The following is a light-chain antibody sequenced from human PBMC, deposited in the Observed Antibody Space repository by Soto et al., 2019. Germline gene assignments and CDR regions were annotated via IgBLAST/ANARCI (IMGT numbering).Light chain of an antibody. CDR3: QHYFSTPLT. CDR1: QTITTY. V-gene: IGKV1-39*01. Sequence: DIQMTQSPSSLSASIGDRVTITCRASQTITTYLSWYQQKPGQAPKLLIYAASSLQSGVPSRFSGSGSGTDFTLTISSLQPEDFATYYCQHYFSTPLTFGGGTKVEIK. J-gene: IGKJ4*01. CDR2: AAS.